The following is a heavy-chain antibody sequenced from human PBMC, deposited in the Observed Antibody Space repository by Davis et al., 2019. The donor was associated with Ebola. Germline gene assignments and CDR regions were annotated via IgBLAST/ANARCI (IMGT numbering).Heavy chain of an antibody. CDR2: IYSGGST. J-gene: IGHJ4*02. D-gene: IGHD1-26*01. CDR1: GFTVSSNY. CDR3: TVGATRWYFDY. V-gene: IGHV3-66*01. Sequence: GGSLTLSCAASGFTVSSNYMSWVRQAPGKGLEWVSVIYSGGSTYYADSVKGRFTISRDNSKNTLYLQMNSLRAEDTAVYYCTVGATRWYFDYWGQGTLVTVSS.